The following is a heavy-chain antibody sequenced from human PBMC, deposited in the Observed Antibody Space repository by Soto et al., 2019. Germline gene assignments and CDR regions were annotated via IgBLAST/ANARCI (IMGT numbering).Heavy chain of an antibody. CDR2: ISSTTNYI. J-gene: IGHJ4*02. Sequence: EVQLVESGGGLVKPGGSLRLSCAASGFTFTRYSMNWVRQAPGKGLEWVSSISSTTNYIYYGDSMKGLFTISRDNAKNTLYLELNSLRAKDTAVYYCARESEDLTSNFDYWGQGTLVTVSS. CDR1: GFTFTRYS. V-gene: IGHV3-21*06. CDR3: ARESEDLTSNFDY.